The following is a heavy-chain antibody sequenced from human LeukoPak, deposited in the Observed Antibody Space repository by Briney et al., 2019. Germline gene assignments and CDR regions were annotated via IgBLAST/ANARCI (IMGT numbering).Heavy chain of an antibody. J-gene: IGHJ4*02. CDR3: AKDSGPYYFDC. Sequence: GGSLRLSCAASGFTVSSNYMSWVRQAPGKGLEWVSVIYSGGSTYYADSVKGRFTISRDNSKNTLYLQMNSLRAEDTAVYYCAKDSGPYYFDCWGQGTLVTVSS. D-gene: IGHD3-10*01. V-gene: IGHV3-53*05. CDR1: GFTVSSNY. CDR2: IYSGGST.